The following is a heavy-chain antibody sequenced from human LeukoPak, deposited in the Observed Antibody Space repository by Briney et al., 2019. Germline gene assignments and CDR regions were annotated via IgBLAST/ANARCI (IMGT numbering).Heavy chain of an antibody. V-gene: IGHV1-2*02. CDR3: ARDSGYCSSTSCQRLDWFDP. J-gene: IGHJ5*02. Sequence: ASVKVSCKASGYTFTGYYMHWVRQAPGQGLEWMGWINPNSGGTNYAQKFQGRVTMTRDTSISTAYMELSRLRSDDTAVYYCARDSGYCSSTSCQRLDWFDPWGQGTLVTVSS. D-gene: IGHD2-2*01. CDR1: GYTFTGYY. CDR2: INPNSGGT.